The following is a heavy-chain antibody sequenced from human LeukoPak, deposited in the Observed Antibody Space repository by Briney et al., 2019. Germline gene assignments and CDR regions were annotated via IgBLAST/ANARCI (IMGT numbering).Heavy chain of an antibody. V-gene: IGHV4-59*01. CDR3: ARIAAADYYFDY. CDR1: GGSISSYY. D-gene: IGHD6-13*01. CDR2: IYYRRRT. J-gene: IGHJ4*02. Sequence: PSETLSLTCTVSGGSISSYYWSWIRQPPGKGMGWIGYIYYRRRTTYTPSLKSRVTISVDTSKNQFSLKLSSVTAADTAVYYCARIAAADYYFDYWGQGTLVTVSS.